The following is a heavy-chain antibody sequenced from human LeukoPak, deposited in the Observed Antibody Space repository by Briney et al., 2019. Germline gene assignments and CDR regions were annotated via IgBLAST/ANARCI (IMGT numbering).Heavy chain of an antibody. D-gene: IGHD2-2*01. Sequence: GGSLRLSCAASGFTFSSYSMNWVRQAPGKGLEWVSSISSSSSYIYYADSVKGRFTISRDNAKNSLYLQMNGLRAEDTAVYYCARSLHCSSTSCYFNLDYWGQGTLVTVSS. CDR1: GFTFSSYS. CDR3: ARSLHCSSTSCYFNLDY. CDR2: ISSSSSYI. J-gene: IGHJ4*02. V-gene: IGHV3-21*01.